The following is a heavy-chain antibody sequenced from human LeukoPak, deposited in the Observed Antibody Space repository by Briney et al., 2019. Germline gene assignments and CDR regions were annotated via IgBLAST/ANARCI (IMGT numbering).Heavy chain of an antibody. CDR3: AKEKKYGDWGVAFDI. V-gene: IGHV3-30*18. CDR1: GFTFSSYG. D-gene: IGHD4-17*01. Sequence: PGGSLRLSCAASGFTFSSYGMHWVRQAPGKGLEWVADISYDGSNKYYADSVKGRFTISRDNSKNTLYLQMNSLRAEDTAVYYCAKEKKYGDWGVAFDIWGQGTMVTVSS. CDR2: ISYDGSNK. J-gene: IGHJ3*02.